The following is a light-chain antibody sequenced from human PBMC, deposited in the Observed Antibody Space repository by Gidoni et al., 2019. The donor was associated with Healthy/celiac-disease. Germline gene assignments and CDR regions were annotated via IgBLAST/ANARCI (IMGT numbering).Light chain of an antibody. CDR3: SSYTSSSTVV. CDR2: DVS. Sequence: QSALTQPDSVSGSPGPPITISCTGTSSDVGGYNYVSWYQQHPGKAPKLMSYDVSNRPSGVSNRCSGSQSGNTASLTISGLQAEDEADYYCSSYTSSSTVVFGGGTKLTVL. CDR1: SSDVGGYNY. V-gene: IGLV2-14*01. J-gene: IGLJ2*01.